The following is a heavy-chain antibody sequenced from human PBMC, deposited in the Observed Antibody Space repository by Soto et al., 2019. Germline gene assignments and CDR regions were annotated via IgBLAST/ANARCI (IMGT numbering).Heavy chain of an antibody. CDR3: AMGAPIWGSYRYPYYFDY. Sequence: QLQLQESGPGLVKPSETLSLTCTVSGGSISSSSYYWGWIRQPPGKGLEWIGSIYYSGSTYYNPSLKSRVTISVDTSKNQFSLTLSSVTAADTAVYYCAMGAPIWGSYRYPYYFDYWGQGTLVTVSS. J-gene: IGHJ4*02. D-gene: IGHD3-16*02. V-gene: IGHV4-39*01. CDR2: IYYSGST. CDR1: GGSISSSSYY.